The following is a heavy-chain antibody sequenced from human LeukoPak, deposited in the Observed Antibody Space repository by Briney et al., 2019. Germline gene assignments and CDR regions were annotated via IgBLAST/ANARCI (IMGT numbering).Heavy chain of an antibody. D-gene: IGHD3-16*01. CDR3: AGRRVLDASFDY. J-gene: IGHJ4*02. CDR1: GFTVSNNY. CDR2: IYSGDNT. Sequence: GGSLRLSCAASGFTVSNNYMSWVRQAPGKGLEWVSIIYSGDNTYYVESVKGRFTISRDNSKNTLFLQMNRLRAEDTAVYYCAGRRVLDASFDYWGQGTLVTVSS. V-gene: IGHV3-66*02.